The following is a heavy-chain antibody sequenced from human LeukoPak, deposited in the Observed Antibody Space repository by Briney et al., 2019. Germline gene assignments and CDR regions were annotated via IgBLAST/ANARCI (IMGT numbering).Heavy chain of an antibody. CDR2: INHSGST. CDR3: ANPTGDDGY. J-gene: IGHJ4*02. Sequence: SETLSLTCAVSGGSISSGGYSWSWIRQPPGKGLEWIGEINHSGSTNYNPSLKSRVTISVDTSKNQFSLKLSSVTAADTAVYYCANPTGDDGYWGQGTLVTVSS. D-gene: IGHD7-27*01. CDR1: GGSISSGGYS. V-gene: IGHV4-34*01.